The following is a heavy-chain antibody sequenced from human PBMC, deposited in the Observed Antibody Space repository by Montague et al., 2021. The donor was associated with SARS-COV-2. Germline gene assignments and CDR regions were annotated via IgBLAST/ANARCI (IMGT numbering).Heavy chain of an antibody. CDR3: ARDSDFSSWDEAEDYFEY. Sequence: SETLSLTCSVSGGPISGYFWSWILQPAGKGLEWIVRLYPSGGIFDSGRTNYHPSLKSRVTVSIDTSRNQFSLSLKSVTAADTAVYFCARDSDFSSWDEAEDYFEYWGQGILVAVS. D-gene: IGHD6-13*01. V-gene: IGHV4-4*07. CDR2: LYPSGGIFDSGRT. CDR1: GGPISGYF. J-gene: IGHJ4*02.